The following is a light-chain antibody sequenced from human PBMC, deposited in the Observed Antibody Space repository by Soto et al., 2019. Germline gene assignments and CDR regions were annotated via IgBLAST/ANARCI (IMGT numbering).Light chain of an antibody. Sequence: ESVLTQSPGTLSLSPGERATLSCRASQSVISRYLAWYQQKPGQAPRLLIYGTSSRATGIPDRFTGSGSGADFTLTISRLEPEDFAVYYCQHFDSSPMYTFGQGTKLEIK. CDR1: QSVISRY. J-gene: IGKJ2*01. V-gene: IGKV3-20*01. CDR3: QHFDSSPMYT. CDR2: GTS.